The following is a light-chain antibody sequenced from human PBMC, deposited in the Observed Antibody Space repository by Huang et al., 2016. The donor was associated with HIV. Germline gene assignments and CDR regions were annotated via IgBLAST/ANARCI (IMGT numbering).Light chain of an antibody. V-gene: IGKV3-20*01. CDR1: QSISSSS. J-gene: IGKJ3*01. Sequence: EIVLTQSPGTLSLSPGERATLSCRASQSISSSSLAWYLQKPGQTPTLLIHGASTRATDSPDRFSGGGSGTDFTLTISRLEPEDFAVYYCHQYGSPPFTFGPGTKVDIK. CDR3: HQYGSPPFT. CDR2: GAS.